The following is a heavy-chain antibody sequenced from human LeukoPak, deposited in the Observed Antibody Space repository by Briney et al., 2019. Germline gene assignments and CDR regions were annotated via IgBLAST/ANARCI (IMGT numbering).Heavy chain of an antibody. CDR3: ARVHCDTPMIIDSCYYFDY. Sequence: SETLSLTCTVSGGSIGTYYWSWIRQPPGKGLEWIGYISYSGSTNYNPSLKSRVTISVDTSKNQFSLKLTSVTAADTAVYYCARVHCDTPMIIDSCYYFDYWGQGTLVTVSS. CDR1: GGSIGTYY. V-gene: IGHV4-59*01. D-gene: IGHD5-18*01. CDR2: ISYSGST. J-gene: IGHJ4*02.